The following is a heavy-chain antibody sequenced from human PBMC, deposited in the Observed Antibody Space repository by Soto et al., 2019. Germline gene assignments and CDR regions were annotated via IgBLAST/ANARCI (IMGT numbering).Heavy chain of an antibody. CDR1: GGSISSDDYY. Sequence: SETLSLTCTVSGGSISSDDYYWSWIRQPPGKGLEWIGYVYYSGSTYCNPSLKSRVSISVDTSKNQFSLKLSSVTAADTAVYYCATVSRTVSYYYYGMDVWGQGTTVTVSS. V-gene: IGHV4-30-4*01. D-gene: IGHD3-16*01. CDR3: ATVSRTVSYYYYGMDV. J-gene: IGHJ6*02. CDR2: VYYSGST.